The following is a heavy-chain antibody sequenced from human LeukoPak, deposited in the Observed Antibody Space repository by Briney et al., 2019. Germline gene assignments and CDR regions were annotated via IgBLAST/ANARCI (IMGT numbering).Heavy chain of an antibody. CDR3: AKGPYGDYDY. Sequence: PGGSLRLSCAASGFTFSSYGMHWVRQAPDKGLEWVAVISYDGSNKYYADSVKGRFTISRDNSKNTLYLQMNSLRAEDTAVYYCAKGPYGDYDYWGQGTLVTVSS. CDR2: ISYDGSNK. D-gene: IGHD4-17*01. CDR1: GFTFSSYG. V-gene: IGHV3-30*18. J-gene: IGHJ4*02.